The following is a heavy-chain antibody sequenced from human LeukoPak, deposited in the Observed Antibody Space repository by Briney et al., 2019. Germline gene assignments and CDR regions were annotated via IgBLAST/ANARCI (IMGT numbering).Heavy chain of an antibody. Sequence: SETLSLTCAVYGGSFSGYYWSWIRQPPGKGLEWIGEINHSGSTNYNPSLKSRVTISVDTSKNQFSLKLSSVTAADTAVYYCAGGGSGWYFSSYYYYGMDVWGQGTTVTVSS. D-gene: IGHD6-19*01. V-gene: IGHV4-34*01. J-gene: IGHJ6*02. CDR2: INHSGST. CDR1: GGSFSGYY. CDR3: AGGGSGWYFSSYYYYGMDV.